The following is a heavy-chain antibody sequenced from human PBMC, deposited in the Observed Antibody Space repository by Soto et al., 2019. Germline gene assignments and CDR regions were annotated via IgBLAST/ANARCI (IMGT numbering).Heavy chain of an antibody. CDR2: IIPIFGTA. CDR1: GGTFSSYA. Sequence: SVKVSCKASGGTFSSYAISWVRQAPGQGLEWMGGIIPIFGTANYAQQFQGRVTITADESTSTAYMELSSLRSEDTAVYFCAGNDYGDSYYFDYWGQGTLVTVSS. CDR3: AGNDYGDSYYFDY. D-gene: IGHD4-17*01. J-gene: IGHJ4*02. V-gene: IGHV1-69*13.